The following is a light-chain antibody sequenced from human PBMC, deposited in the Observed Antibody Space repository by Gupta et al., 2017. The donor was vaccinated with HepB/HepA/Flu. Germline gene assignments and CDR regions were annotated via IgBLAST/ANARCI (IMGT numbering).Light chain of an antibody. V-gene: IGKV3-15*01. J-gene: IGKJ1*01. CDR2: GAS. CDR3: QQYNNWPRT. CDR1: QSFSSN. Sequence: EIVMTPSPAPLSVSPGERATLSCRASQSFSSNLAWYQQKPGPAPRLLIYGASTRATGIPARFSGSGSGAEFTLTISSLQSEDFAVYYCQQYNNWPRTFGQGTKVEIK.